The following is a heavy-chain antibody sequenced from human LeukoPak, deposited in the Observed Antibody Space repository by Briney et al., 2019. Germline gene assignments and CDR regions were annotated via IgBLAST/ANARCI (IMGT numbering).Heavy chain of an antibody. CDR3: AREGIVVVVAAFGY. D-gene: IGHD2-15*01. CDR1: GYTFTGYY. CDR2: INPNSGGT. Sequence: ASVKVSCKASGYTFTGYYMHWERQAPGQGLEWMGWINPNSGGTNYAQKFQGRVTMTRDTSISAAYMELSRLRSDDTAVYYCAREGIVVVVAAFGYWGQGTLVTVSS. V-gene: IGHV1-2*02. J-gene: IGHJ4*02.